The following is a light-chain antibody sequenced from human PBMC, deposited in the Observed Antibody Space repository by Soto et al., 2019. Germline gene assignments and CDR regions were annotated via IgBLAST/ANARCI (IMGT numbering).Light chain of an antibody. CDR2: EVS. V-gene: IGLV2-14*01. CDR3: SSYSSTSTSVV. J-gene: IGLJ2*01. CDR1: SSDVGAYNY. Sequence: QSALTQPASVSGSPGQSITISCTGTSSDVGAYNYVSWYQQHPGKAPKLMIYEVSNRPSGVSNRFSGSKSGNTASLTISGLQPEDEADYCCSSYSSTSTSVVFGGGTKLTVL.